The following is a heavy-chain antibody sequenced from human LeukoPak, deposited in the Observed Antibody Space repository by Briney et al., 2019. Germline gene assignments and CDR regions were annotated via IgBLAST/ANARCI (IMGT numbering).Heavy chain of an antibody. D-gene: IGHD1-26*01. J-gene: IGHJ3*02. CDR1: GFTFRRYW. CDR2: IDSDGSST. Sequence: GGSLRLSCAASGFTFRRYWMHWVRQAPGKGLVWVSHIDSDGSSTTYADSVRGRFTISRDNAKNTLYLQMNSLRAEDTAAYYCARWDRGRNAFDIWGQGTMVTVSS. V-gene: IGHV3-74*01. CDR3: ARWDRGRNAFDI.